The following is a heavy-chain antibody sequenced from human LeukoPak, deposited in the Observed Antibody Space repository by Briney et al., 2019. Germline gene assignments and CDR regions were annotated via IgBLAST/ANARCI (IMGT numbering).Heavy chain of an antibody. CDR2: ISYSGST. J-gene: IGHJ5*02. CDR3: ARHKNYGSGRRVDP. Sequence: SKTLSLTCNVSGGSISSYYWIWIRQPPGKGLEWIGYISYSGSTYYNPSLKSRVTISVDTSRNQLSLQLSSVTAADTAVYYCARHKNYGSGRRVDPWGQGTLVTVSS. CDR1: GGSISSYY. D-gene: IGHD3-10*01. V-gene: IGHV4-59*08.